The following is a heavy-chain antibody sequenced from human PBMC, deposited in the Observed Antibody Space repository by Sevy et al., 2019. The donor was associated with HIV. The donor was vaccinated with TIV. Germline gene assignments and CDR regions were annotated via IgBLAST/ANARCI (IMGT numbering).Heavy chain of an antibody. CDR2: INPNDGVT. Sequence: ASVKVSCKASGYTFSDYYIHWVRQAPGQGLEWMAWINPNDGVTHYAQRFQGGVTLTRDTSVGTAYMELRGLRYGDTAIYYCARLTTRPTSDLYGMDVWGQGTPVTVSS. J-gene: IGHJ6*02. CDR3: ARLTTRPTSDLYGMDV. V-gene: IGHV1-2*02. D-gene: IGHD4-17*01. CDR1: GYTFSDYY.